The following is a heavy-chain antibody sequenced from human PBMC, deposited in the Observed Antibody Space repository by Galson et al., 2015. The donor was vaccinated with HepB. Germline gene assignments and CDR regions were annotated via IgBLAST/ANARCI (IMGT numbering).Heavy chain of an antibody. CDR1: GFSLRTSGVG. CDR2: IYWDDDK. J-gene: IGHJ3*02. V-gene: IGHV2-5*02. CDR3: ALGVGATEDWDAFDI. Sequence: PALVKPTQTLTLTCTFSGFSLRTSGVGVGWIRQPPGKAMEWLELIYWDDDKRYSPSLKSRLTITKDTSKNQVVLTMTNMDPVDTATYYCALGVGATEDWDAFDIWGQGTMVTVSS. D-gene: IGHD1-26*01.